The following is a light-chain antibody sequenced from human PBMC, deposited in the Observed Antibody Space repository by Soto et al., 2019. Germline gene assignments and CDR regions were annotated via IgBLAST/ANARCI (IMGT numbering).Light chain of an antibody. CDR1: NSNIAKNN. J-gene: IGLJ2*01. CDR3: SSWDDRSATLV. CDR2: RND. V-gene: IGLV1-47*01. Sequence: QSALTQPPSASVAPGQRVSISCSGSNSNIAKNNVYWYQQLPGTAPKLLIFRNDQRPSGVPDRFSGSQSGSSASLAISGLRSEGKAVYYCSSWDDRSATLVFGGGTKLTVL.